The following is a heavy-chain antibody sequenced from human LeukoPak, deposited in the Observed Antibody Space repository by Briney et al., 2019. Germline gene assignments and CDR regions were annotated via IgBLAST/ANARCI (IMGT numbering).Heavy chain of an antibody. V-gene: IGHV3-21*01. J-gene: IGHJ3*02. D-gene: IGHD3-22*01. CDR2: ISSSSSYI. CDR1: GFTFSSYS. CDR3: ASFRRDYYDSSGYEAADAFDI. Sequence: PGGSLRLSCAASGFTFSSYSMNWVRQAPGKGLEWVSSISSSSSYIYYADSVKGRFTISRDNAKNSLYLQMNSLRAEDTAVYYCASFRRDYYDSSGYEAADAFDIWGQGTMVTVSS.